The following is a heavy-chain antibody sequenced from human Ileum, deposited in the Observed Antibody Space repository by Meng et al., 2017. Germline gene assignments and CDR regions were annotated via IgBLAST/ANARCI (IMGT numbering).Heavy chain of an antibody. V-gene: IGHV4-4*02. CDR3: ARHGGYYQDF. J-gene: IGHJ4*02. Sequence: QGQLQKSGPGLVKASEPLSLTCSVSGASMSVVSYWSWVRQSPGKGLEWIGQIDHLGIAYYKPSLKSRVTMSIDQSKSQFSLRLTSVSAADTAVYYCARHGGYYQDFWGQGTLVTVSS. CDR1: GASMSVVSY. D-gene: IGHD4-23*01. CDR2: IDHLGIA.